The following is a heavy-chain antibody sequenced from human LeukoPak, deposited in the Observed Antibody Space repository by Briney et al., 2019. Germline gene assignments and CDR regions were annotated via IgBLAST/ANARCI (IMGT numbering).Heavy chain of an antibody. D-gene: IGHD3-22*01. Sequence: GGSLRLSCAASGFTFSSYAMSWVRRAPGKGLEWVSAISGSGGSTYYADSVKGRLTISRDNSKNTLYMQMNSLRAEDTAVYYCAKDLRYYDSSGYFGYWGQGTLVTVSS. CDR1: GFTFSSYA. CDR3: AKDLRYYDSSGYFGY. V-gene: IGHV3-23*01. J-gene: IGHJ4*02. CDR2: ISGSGGST.